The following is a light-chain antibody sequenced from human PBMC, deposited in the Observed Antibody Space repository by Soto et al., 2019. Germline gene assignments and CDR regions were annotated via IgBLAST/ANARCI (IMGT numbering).Light chain of an antibody. V-gene: IGKV1-33*01. CDR2: DAS. Sequence: DIQMTQSTSSLAASVGDRVTITCQASQDISRYLNWYQQKPGRAPKLLIYDASKMETGVPSRFSGSGSGTGFTFTITSLQPEDIGTYYCQQYDGLRVTFGPGTKVEIK. J-gene: IGKJ3*01. CDR3: QQYDGLRVT. CDR1: QDISRY.